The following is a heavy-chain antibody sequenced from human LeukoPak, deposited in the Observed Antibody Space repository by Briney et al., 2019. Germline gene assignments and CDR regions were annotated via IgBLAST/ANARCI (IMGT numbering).Heavy chain of an antibody. CDR1: GGTFSSYA. CDR3: AREVVPAADATYYYYYYGMDV. J-gene: IGHJ6*02. V-gene: IGHV1-46*01. D-gene: IGHD2-2*01. CDR2: INPSGSST. Sequence: ASVKVSCKASGGTFSSYAISWVRQAPGQGLEWMGIINPSGSSTSYAQKFQGRVTMTRDTSTSTVYMELSSLRSEDTAVYYCAREVVPAADATYYYYYYGMDVWGQGTTVTVSS.